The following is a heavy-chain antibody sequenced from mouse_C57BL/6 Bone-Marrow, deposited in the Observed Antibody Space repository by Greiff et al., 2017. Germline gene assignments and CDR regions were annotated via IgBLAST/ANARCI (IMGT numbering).Heavy chain of an antibody. V-gene: IGHV2-2*01. CDR3: ARNGITKGLAY. CDR1: GFSLTSYG. D-gene: IGHD1-1*01. J-gene: IGHJ2*01. Sequence: VQLQQSGPGLVQPSQSLSITCTVSGFSLTSYGVHWVRQSPGKGLEWMGVIWRGGSTDYNAAIISRLSISKDNSTSQIFFKMNSLQDDDTAIYYCARNGITKGLAYWGQGTTLTVSA. CDR2: IWRGGST.